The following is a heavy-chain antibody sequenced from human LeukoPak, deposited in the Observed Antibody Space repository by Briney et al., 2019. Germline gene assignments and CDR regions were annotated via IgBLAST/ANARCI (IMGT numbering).Heavy chain of an antibody. CDR3: ARHQAAVVPAAIYRYYYYYMDV. CDR2: IYYSGST. J-gene: IGHJ6*03. D-gene: IGHD2-2*02. Sequence: SETLSLTCAVYGGPFSSYYWGWIRQPPGKGLEWIGSIYYSGSTYYNPSLKSRVTISVDTSKNQFSLKLSSVTAADTAVYYCARHQAAVVPAAIYRYYYYYMDVWGKGTTVTISS. CDR1: GGPFSSYY. V-gene: IGHV4-39*01.